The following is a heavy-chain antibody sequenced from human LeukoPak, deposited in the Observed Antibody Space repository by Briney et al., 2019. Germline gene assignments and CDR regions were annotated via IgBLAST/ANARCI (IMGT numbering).Heavy chain of an antibody. J-gene: IGHJ4*02. Sequence: GGSLRLSCAASGFSFSSYRINWVRQAPGKGLEWVANINHDGSEKYYVDAVEGRFIISRANAKNTLYLQLKRMRAEDTAVYYCARDKSGFDYWGQGTQVTVSS. CDR2: INHDGSEK. D-gene: IGHD3-3*01. V-gene: IGHV3-7*01. CDR1: GFSFSSYR. CDR3: ARDKSGFDY.